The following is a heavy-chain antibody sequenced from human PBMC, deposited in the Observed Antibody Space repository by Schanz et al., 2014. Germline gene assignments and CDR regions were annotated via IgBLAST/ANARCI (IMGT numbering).Heavy chain of an antibody. CDR3: AKDRQTTVNRVGYYYGMDV. V-gene: IGHV3-30*02. D-gene: IGHD4-4*01. Sequence: QVQLVESGGGVVQPGGSLRLSCAASGFTFSTYGMHWVRQAPRKGLEWVAFIRYDGSIKFFGDSVKGRFTISRDNSKNTVFLQMNSLRAEDTALYYCAKDRQTTVNRVGYYYGMDVWGQGTTVTVSS. CDR1: GFTFSTYG. J-gene: IGHJ6*02. CDR2: IRYDGSIK.